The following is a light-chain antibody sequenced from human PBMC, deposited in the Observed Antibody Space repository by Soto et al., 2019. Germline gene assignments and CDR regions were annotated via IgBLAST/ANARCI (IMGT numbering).Light chain of an antibody. CDR2: KVF. CDR1: QSLVYSDGITY. Sequence: DVVMTQSPLSLPVTLGQPASISCRSSQSLVYSDGITYLNWFQQRPGQSPRRLIYKVFNRDSGVPDRFSGSGSGTDFTLKISMVEADDVGTYYCMQATHWPLTFGGGTKVEIK. CDR3: MQATHWPLT. J-gene: IGKJ4*01. V-gene: IGKV2-30*01.